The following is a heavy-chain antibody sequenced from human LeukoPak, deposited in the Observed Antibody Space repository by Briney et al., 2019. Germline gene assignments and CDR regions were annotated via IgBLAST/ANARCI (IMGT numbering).Heavy chain of an antibody. D-gene: IGHD3-16*01. V-gene: IGHV3-74*01. J-gene: IGHJ3*02. Sequence: PGGSLRLSCAASGYTFSSYWMHWVRQAPGKWLVWVSRINSDGSSTSYADSVKGRFTTSRDNSKNTLYLQMNSLGAEDTAVYNCAKVWGPDYVIHAFDIWGQGTMVTVSS. CDR2: INSDGSST. CDR1: GYTFSSYW. CDR3: AKVWGPDYVIHAFDI.